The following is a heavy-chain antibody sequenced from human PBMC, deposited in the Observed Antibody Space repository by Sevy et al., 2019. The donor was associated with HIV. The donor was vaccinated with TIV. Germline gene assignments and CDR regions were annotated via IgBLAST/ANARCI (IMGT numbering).Heavy chain of an antibody. Sequence: SETLSLTCTVSGGSISSSSYYWGWIRQPPGKRLEWIGTIFYSGSTYYNPSLQSRVTVSVDTSKNQFSLRLTSVTVADTAVYYSARWGYTNSSPTSFDYWGQGTLVTVSS. J-gene: IGHJ4*02. CDR3: ARWGYTNSSPTSFDY. CDR1: GGSISSSSYY. D-gene: IGHD3-16*02. V-gene: IGHV4-39*01. CDR2: IFYSGST.